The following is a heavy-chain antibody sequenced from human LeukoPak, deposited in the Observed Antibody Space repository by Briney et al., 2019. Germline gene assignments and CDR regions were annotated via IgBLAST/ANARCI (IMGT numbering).Heavy chain of an antibody. CDR1: GYTFTGYY. J-gene: IGHJ4*02. V-gene: IGHV1-18*04. D-gene: IGHD1-26*01. CDR3: ARDSIVGATPETDFDY. Sequence: GASVKVSCKASGYTFTGYYMHWVRQAPGQGLEWMGWISAYNGNTNYAQKLQGRVTMTTDTSTSTAYMELRSLRSDDTAVYYCARDSIVGATPETDFDYWGQGTLVTVPS. CDR2: ISAYNGNT.